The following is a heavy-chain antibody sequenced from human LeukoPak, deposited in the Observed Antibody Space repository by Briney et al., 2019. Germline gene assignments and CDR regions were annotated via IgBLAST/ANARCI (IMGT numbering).Heavy chain of an antibody. D-gene: IGHD2-21*02. J-gene: IGHJ4*02. Sequence: ASVKVSCKASGYTFTSYGISWVRQAPGQGLEWMGWISAYNGNTNYAQKLQGRVTMTTDTSTSTAYMELGSLRSDDTAVYYCASPLGVTALSGFDYGGKETLATFPS. CDR2: ISAYNGNT. V-gene: IGHV1-18*01. CDR3: ASPLGVTALSGFDY. CDR1: GYTFTSYG.